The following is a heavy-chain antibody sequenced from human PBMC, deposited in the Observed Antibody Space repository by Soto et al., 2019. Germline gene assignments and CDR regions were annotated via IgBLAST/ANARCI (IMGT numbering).Heavy chain of an antibody. CDR2: IYYGGNT. CDR3: ARLVPHSFDSSGYSSYWYFDL. J-gene: IGHJ2*01. V-gene: IGHV4-59*08. D-gene: IGHD3-22*01. CDR1: GGSIGDYG. Sequence: SETLCVRWSVAGGSIGDYGGSWLRPPPGKGLEWIGYIYYGGNTNYNPSLKSRVTISVDASNDQFSLRLSSVTAADTAVYYCARLVPHSFDSSGYSSYWYFDLWGRGTLVTVSS.